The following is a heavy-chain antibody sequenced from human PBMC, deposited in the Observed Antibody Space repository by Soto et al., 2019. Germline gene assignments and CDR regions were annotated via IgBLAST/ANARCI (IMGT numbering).Heavy chain of an antibody. V-gene: IGHV1-46*01. CDR2: INPSGGST. J-gene: IGHJ5*02. D-gene: IGHD3-22*01. CDR1: GYTFTSYY. CDR3: ARDGALYYYDSSGYYETGNWFDP. Sequence: ASVKVSCKASGYTFTSYYMHWVRQAPRQGLEWMGIINPSGGSTSYAQKFQGRVTMTRDTSTSTVYMELSSLRSEDTAVYYCARDGALYYYDSSGYYETGNWFDPWGQGALVTVSS.